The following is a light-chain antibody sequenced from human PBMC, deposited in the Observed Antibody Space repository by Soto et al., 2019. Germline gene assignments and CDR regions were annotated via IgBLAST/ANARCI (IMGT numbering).Light chain of an antibody. CDR3: SSYAGSNNRYV. CDR1: SSDVGGYNY. CDR2: EVS. V-gene: IGLV2-8*01. J-gene: IGLJ1*01. Sequence: QSALTQPPSASGSPGQSVTISCTGTSSDVGGYNYVSWYQQHPGKAPKLTIYEVSKRPSGVPDRFSGSKSGNTASLTVSGLQAEDEADYYCSSYAGSNNRYVFGTGTKVTVL.